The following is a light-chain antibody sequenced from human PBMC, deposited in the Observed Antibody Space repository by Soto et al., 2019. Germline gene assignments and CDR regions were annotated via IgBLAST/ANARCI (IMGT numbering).Light chain of an antibody. CDR1: QSVSSSY. V-gene: IGKV3D-20*02. CDR3: QQRTSWPPWT. CDR2: GAS. J-gene: IGKJ1*01. Sequence: EIVLTQSPGTLSLSPGERATLSCRASQSVSSSYLAWYQQKPGQAPRLLIYGASTRASGIPARFSGSGSGTDFTLTISSLEPEDFAVYYCQQRTSWPPWTFGQGTKVDIK.